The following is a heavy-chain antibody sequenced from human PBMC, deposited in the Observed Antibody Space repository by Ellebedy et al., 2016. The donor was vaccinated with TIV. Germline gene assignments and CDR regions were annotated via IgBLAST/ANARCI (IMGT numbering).Heavy chain of an antibody. Sequence: GEFLKISCAASGFTVRGNYMSWVRQAPGRGLEWVSIIYSSGGTYYTGSATGRFTISRDNSKNTVYLQMNSLTPEDTAIYYCAGGISEAGTSLGFWGQGTLVTVSS. CDR1: GFTVRGNY. D-gene: IGHD6-19*01. V-gene: IGHV3-53*01. CDR2: IYSSGGT. CDR3: AGGISEAGTSLGF. J-gene: IGHJ4*02.